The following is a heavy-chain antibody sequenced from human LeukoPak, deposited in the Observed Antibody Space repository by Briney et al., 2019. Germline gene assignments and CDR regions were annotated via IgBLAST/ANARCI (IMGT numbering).Heavy chain of an antibody. Sequence: PGGSLRLSCAASGVTVSSNYVSWVRQAPGKGLEWVSVIYSGGSTYYTDSVKGRFTISRDNSKNTLYLQMNSLRAEDTAVYYCASLYDSSGYYSTGWSYYFDYWGQGTLVPVSS. CDR3: ASLYDSSGYYSTGWSYYFDY. J-gene: IGHJ4*02. CDR1: GVTVSSNY. V-gene: IGHV3-66*02. D-gene: IGHD3-22*01. CDR2: IYSGGST.